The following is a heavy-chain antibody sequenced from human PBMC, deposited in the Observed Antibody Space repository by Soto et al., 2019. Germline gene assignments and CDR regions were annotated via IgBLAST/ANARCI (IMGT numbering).Heavy chain of an antibody. CDR2: IWYDGCKK. D-gene: IGHD3-9*01. Sequence: VGSLRLSCAPSRFTFSSYGMRWFRQAPRKELGWVAVIWYDGCKKNYAESVKGRLTIPRDNSTNTQYLQMNSLRAEDTAVYYCARTPYDILTGYCDCWGQGTLVTVSS. V-gene: IGHV3-33*01. CDR3: ARTPYDILTGYCDC. CDR1: RFTFSSYG. J-gene: IGHJ4*02.